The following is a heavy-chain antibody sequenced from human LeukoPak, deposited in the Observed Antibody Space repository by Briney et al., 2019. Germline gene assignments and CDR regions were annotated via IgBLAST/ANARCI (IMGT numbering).Heavy chain of an antibody. CDR1: GFAFRIYP. CDR3: ATLMYTSGRQGFDS. V-gene: IGHV3-23*01. Sequence: VGSLRLSCGASGFAFRIYPMIWARQAQGKGLEWVSSISADSSTTNYPDSAKGRFTVSRDNSQSTLYLQMNRVRDEDAGVYYCATLMYTSGRQGFDSWGQGTRVTVSS. D-gene: IGHD6-19*01. CDR2: ISADSSTT. J-gene: IGHJ4*02.